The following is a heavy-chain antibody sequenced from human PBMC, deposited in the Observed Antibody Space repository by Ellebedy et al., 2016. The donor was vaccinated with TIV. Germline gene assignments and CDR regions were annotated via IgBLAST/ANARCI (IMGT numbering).Heavy chain of an antibody. J-gene: IGHJ4*02. Sequence: PGGSLRLSCAASGFTFSPYAMAWVRQAPGKGLEWVSGIVGSGSQKYADSVKGRFTISRDNSKNTLLLQMNSLRAEDTAVYFCAKDRTPGDGYWVFDNWGQGTLVSVSS. CDR1: GFTFSPYA. CDR3: AKDRTPGDGYWVFDN. CDR2: IVGSGS. V-gene: IGHV3-23*01. D-gene: IGHD5-18*01.